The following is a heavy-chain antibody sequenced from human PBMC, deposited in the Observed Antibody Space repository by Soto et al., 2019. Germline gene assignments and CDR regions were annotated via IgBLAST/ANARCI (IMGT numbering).Heavy chain of an antibody. V-gene: IGHV3-66*01. CDR1: GFAVSSNY. J-gene: IGHJ6*02. D-gene: IGHD1-7*01. CDR2: IHSGGDT. CDR3: ARSRTGNTYGGMDV. Sequence: EVQLVESGGDLVQPGGSLRLSCAASGFAVSSNYMTWVRQAPGKGLEWVSVIHSGGDTHYADSVRGRFTISRDNSKNTLDLQTNRRRAEDTAVYYWARSRTGNTYGGMDVWGRGTTVTVSS.